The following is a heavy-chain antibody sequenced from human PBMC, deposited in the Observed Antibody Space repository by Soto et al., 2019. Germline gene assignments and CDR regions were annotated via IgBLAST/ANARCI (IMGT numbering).Heavy chain of an antibody. CDR2: INPNSGGT. Sequence: ASVKVSCKTSGYTFNEYYIHWMRQVPGQGPEWMGWINPNSGGTKYAKKFQGVITMTSDTSTSTGFMELRRLRSDDTAVYYCSRRLGGGGDYFYGMDVWG. CDR1: GYTFNEYY. CDR3: SRRLGGGGDYFYGMDV. D-gene: IGHD3-10*01. J-gene: IGHJ6*02. V-gene: IGHV1-2*02.